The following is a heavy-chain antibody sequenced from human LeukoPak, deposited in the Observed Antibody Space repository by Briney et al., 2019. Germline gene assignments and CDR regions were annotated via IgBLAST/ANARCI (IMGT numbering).Heavy chain of an antibody. V-gene: IGHV4-34*01. J-gene: IGHJ4*02. CDR1: GGSFSGYY. Sequence: SETLSLTCAVSGGSFSGYYWSWIRQPPGKGLEWIGEINHSGSTNYNPSLKSRVTISVDTSKNQFSLKLSSVTAADTAVYYCARVRYCSTNRCYDREFDNWGQGTLVTVSS. D-gene: IGHD2-2*01. CDR2: INHSGST. CDR3: ARVRYCSTNRCYDREFDN.